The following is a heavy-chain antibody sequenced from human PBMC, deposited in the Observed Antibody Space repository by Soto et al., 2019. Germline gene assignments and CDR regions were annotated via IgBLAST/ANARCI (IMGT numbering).Heavy chain of an antibody. Sequence: EVQLVESGGGLVKPGGSLRLSCAAYGFTFSNAWMNWVRQAPGKGLEWVGRIKSKTDGGTTDYAAPVKGRFTISRDDSKNTLYLQMNSLKTEDTAVYYCTTAAQIGYYYYGMDVWGQGTTVTVSS. CDR1: GFTFSNAW. CDR2: IKSKTDGGTT. V-gene: IGHV3-15*07. CDR3: TTAAQIGYYYYGMDV. D-gene: IGHD6-6*01. J-gene: IGHJ6*02.